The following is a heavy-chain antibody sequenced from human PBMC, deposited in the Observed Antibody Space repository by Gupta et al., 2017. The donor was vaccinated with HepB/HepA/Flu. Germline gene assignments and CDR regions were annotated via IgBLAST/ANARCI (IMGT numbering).Heavy chain of an antibody. V-gene: IGHV3-21*02. CDR1: GFTFSSYS. CDR2: ISSSSTYI. D-gene: IGHD2/OR15-2a*01. Sequence: EVQLVESGGGLVKPGGSLRLSCAASGFTFSSYSMNWVRQAPGKGLEWVSSISSSSTYIYYADSVKGRFTISRDNAKNSLYLQMNSLRAEDTAVYYCVRGLFVEYCNSPSCYEHYWGQGTLVTVSS. J-gene: IGHJ4*02. CDR3: VRGLFVEYCNSPSCYEHY.